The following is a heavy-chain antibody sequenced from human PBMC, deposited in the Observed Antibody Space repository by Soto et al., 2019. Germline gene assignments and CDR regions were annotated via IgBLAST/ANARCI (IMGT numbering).Heavy chain of an antibody. D-gene: IGHD7-27*01. CDR1: GFSLSTSGVG. J-gene: IGHJ4*02. V-gene: IGHV2-5*02. CDR2: IYWDDEK. CDR3: AHRPGLLGRNRFGYFDY. Sequence: QITLKESGPTLVKPTQTLTLTCTFSGFSLSTSGVGVGWIRQPPGKALEWLALIYWDDEKRYSPSLKSRLTITKDTSKNQVVLTMTNMDPVDTATYYCAHRPGLLGRNRFGYFDYWGQGTMVTVSS.